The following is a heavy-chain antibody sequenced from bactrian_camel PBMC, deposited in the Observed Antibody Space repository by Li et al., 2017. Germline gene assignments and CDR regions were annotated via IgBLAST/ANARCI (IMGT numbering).Heavy chain of an antibody. V-gene: IGHV3S40*01. Sequence: VQLVESGGDSVQPGGSLRLSCATSGFAFSSVAMHWVRQAPGKGLEWVSTINDGRGDTSYADSVKGRFTISRDNAKNTVYLQMYSLEPEDTAVYSCARVRGVVAVGFVDYWGQGTQVTVS. CDR2: INDGRGDT. J-gene: IGHJ4*01. CDR1: GFAFSSVA. D-gene: IGHD6*01. CDR3: ARVRGVVAVGFVDY.